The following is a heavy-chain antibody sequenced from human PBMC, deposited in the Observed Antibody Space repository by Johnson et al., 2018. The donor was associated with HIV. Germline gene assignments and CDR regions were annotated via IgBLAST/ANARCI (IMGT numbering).Heavy chain of an antibody. Sequence: QVQLVESGGGVVQPGRSLRLSCAASGFTFSSYGMHLVRQAPGKGLEWVAVISYDGSNKYYAYSVKGRFTISRDNSKNTLYLQMSSLRAEDTAVYYCAREGVAVRYIDDAFDIWGQGTMVTVSS. CDR3: AREGVAVRYIDDAFDI. J-gene: IGHJ3*02. V-gene: IGHV3-30*03. CDR1: GFTFSSYG. CDR2: ISYDGSNK. D-gene: IGHD3-9*01.